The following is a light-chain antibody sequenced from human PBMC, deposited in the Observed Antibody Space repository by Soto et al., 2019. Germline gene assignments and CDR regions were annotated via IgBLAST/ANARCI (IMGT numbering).Light chain of an antibody. CDR2: EVS. V-gene: IGLV2-14*01. J-gene: IGLJ2*01. CDR1: SSDVGGYNY. Sequence: QSVLTQPASVSGSPGQSITISCTGTSSDVGGYNYVSWYQQHPGKAPKLMIYEVSNRPSGVSNRFSGSKSGNTASLTISGLQAEDEADYYCSSYTSSSVLLGGGTKVTVL. CDR3: SSYTSSSVL.